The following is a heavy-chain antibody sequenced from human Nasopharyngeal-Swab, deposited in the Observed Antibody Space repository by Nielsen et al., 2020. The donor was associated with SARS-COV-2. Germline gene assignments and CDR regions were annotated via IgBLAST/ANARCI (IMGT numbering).Heavy chain of an antibody. CDR2: IGTAGDT. Sequence: GESLKISCAASGFTFDDYAMHWVRQAPGKGLEWVSAIGTAGDTYYPGPVKGRFTISRENAKNSLYLQMNSLRVGDTAVYYCARSADLSSWAFDYWGQGTLVTVSS. CDR3: ARSADLSSWAFDY. D-gene: IGHD6-13*01. J-gene: IGHJ4*02. CDR1: GFTFDDYA. V-gene: IGHV3-13*01.